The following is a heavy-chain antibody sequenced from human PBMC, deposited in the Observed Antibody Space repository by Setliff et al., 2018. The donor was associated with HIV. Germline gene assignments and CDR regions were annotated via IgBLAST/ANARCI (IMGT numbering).Heavy chain of an antibody. CDR3: ATGGMAAAGPGGGHGLDV. J-gene: IGHJ6*02. CDR1: GFTFSDYY. Sequence: GGSLRLSCAASGFTFSDYYMTWIRQAPGKGLEWVSYISPNGNSMYYADSVKGRFTISRDNAKNSLYLQMSSLRAEDTALYYCATGGMAAAGPGGGHGLDVWGQGTTVTVSS. V-gene: IGHV3-11*01. CDR2: ISPNGNSM. D-gene: IGHD6-13*01.